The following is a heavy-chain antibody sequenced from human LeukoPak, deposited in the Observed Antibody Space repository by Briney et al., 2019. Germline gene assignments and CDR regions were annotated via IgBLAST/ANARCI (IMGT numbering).Heavy chain of an antibody. CDR3: ARTLPLAGGDP. Sequence: PSETLSLTCAVCGGSFSGYYWSWIRQPPGKGLEWIGEINHSGSTNYSPSLKSRVTISVDTSKNQFSLKLSSVTAADTAVYYCARTLPLAGGDPWGQGTLVTVSS. CDR2: INHSGST. J-gene: IGHJ5*02. D-gene: IGHD1-1*01. CDR1: GGSFSGYY. V-gene: IGHV4-34*01.